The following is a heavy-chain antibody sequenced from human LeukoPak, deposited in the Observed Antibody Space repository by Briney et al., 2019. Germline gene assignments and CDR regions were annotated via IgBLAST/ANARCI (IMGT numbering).Heavy chain of an antibody. J-gene: IGHJ4*02. D-gene: IGHD3-10*01. CDR1: GGSINNYY. CDR2: IYSTGST. Sequence: SETLSLTCTVSGGSINNYYWGWIRQPPGKRLEWVGYIYSTGSTDYNPSLKSRVTISVDTSKNQVSLKMRSVTSADTAVYYCARGSYSRGSGRPFDYWGQGTLVTVSS. V-gene: IGHV4-59*01. CDR3: ARGSYSRGSGRPFDY.